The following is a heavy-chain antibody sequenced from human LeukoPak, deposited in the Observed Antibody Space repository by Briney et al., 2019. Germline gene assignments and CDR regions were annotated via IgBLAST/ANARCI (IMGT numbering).Heavy chain of an antibody. CDR3: ARINCSGGTCYDYFDD. J-gene: IGHJ4*02. Sequence: GGSLRLSCVGSPVTFGTSAMSWVRQAPGKGLEWVSAVSAGGTNTYYADSVEGRFTISRDNSKDTLYLHMDSLRVEDTAQYFCARINCSGGTCYDYFDDWGQVTMVTVSS. V-gene: IGHV3-23*01. D-gene: IGHD2-15*01. CDR1: PVTFGTSA. CDR2: VSAGGTNT.